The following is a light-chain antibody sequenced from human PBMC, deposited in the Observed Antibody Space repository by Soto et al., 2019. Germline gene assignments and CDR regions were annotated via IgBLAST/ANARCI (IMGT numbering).Light chain of an antibody. CDR1: SSDVGGYKY. CDR2: DVS. CDR3: SSYTSSSALVV. V-gene: IGLV2-14*01. Sequence: QSALTQPASVSGSPGQSITISCTGTSSDVGGYKYVSWYQKHPGKAPKLMIYDVSNRPSGVSNRFSGSKSGNTASLTISGLQAEDEADYYCSSYTSSSALVVFGGGTKLTVL. J-gene: IGLJ2*01.